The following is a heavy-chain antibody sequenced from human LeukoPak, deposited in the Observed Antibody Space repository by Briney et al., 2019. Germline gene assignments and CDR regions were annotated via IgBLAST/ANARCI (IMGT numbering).Heavy chain of an antibody. CDR2: INTNTGNP. CDR1: GYTFTGYY. Sequence: ASVKVSCKASGYTFTGYYMHWVRQAPGQGLEWMGWINTNTGNPTYAQGFTGRFVFSSDTSVSTAYLQISGLKAEDTAIYYCARRSMVQHLDVWGKGTTVTVSS. J-gene: IGHJ6*04. D-gene: IGHD3-10*01. V-gene: IGHV7-4-1*02. CDR3: ARRSMVQHLDV.